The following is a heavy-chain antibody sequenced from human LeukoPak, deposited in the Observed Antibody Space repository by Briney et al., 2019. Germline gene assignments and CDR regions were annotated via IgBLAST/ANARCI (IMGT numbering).Heavy chain of an antibody. CDR3: ARETSLAGFASGLGFNY. D-gene: IGHD6-19*01. Sequence: SETLSLTCTVSGGSISGWYWSWIRQPPGKGLEWIGYIYGSGYANYNPSLKSRVTMSIDTSKNHFSLKLTSVTAADTATYYCARETSLAGFASGLGFNYWGQGILVTVSS. J-gene: IGHJ4*02. CDR1: GGSISGWY. V-gene: IGHV4-59*01. CDR2: IYGSGYA.